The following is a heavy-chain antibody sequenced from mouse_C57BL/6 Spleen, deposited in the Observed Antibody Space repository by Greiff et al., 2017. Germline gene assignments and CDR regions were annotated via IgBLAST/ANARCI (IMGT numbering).Heavy chain of an antibody. CDR1: GYTFTSYW. D-gene: IGHD1-1*01. V-gene: IGHV1-61*01. J-gene: IGHJ4*01. Sequence: VQLKQPGAELVRPGSSVKLSCKASGYTFTSYWMDLVKQRPGQGLEWIGNIYPSDSETNYNQKFKDKATLTVDKSSSTAYMQLSSLTSEDSAVYCCARRAFYYCSSYLAMGYWGQGTSVTVSA. CDR2: IYPSDSET. CDR3: ARRAFYYCSSYLAMGY.